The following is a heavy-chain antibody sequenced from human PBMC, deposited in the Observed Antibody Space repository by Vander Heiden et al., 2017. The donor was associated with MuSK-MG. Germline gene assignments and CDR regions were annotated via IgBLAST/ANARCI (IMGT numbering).Heavy chain of an antibody. Sequence: QLQLQESGPGLVRPSETLSLTCNVSGGAMSSSTYYWAWIRQPPGKGLEWIGSLSYRGSASYNPSLKSRVTISVDTSKNQFSLKLTSVTAADTAVYYCAVHYASDSFDHWGQRTVVTVSS. V-gene: IGHV4-39*01. CDR2: LSYRGSA. J-gene: IGHJ4*02. CDR3: AVHYASDSFDH. CDR1: GGAMSSSTYY. D-gene: IGHD2-2*01.